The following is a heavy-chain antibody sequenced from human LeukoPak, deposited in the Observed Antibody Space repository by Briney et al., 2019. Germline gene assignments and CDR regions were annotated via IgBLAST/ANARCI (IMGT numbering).Heavy chain of an antibody. D-gene: IGHD2-15*01. Sequence: GVLRLSCAASGFTFSTYAMSWVRQAPGKGLEWVSSIGAAGGSKNYADSVKGRFTISRDNSKSTLYLQMSSLSPDDTAVYYCAKGGGLSCYDYWGQGTLVTVSS. CDR1: GFTFSTYA. V-gene: IGHV3-23*01. CDR3: AKGGGLSCYDY. J-gene: IGHJ4*02. CDR2: IGAAGGSK.